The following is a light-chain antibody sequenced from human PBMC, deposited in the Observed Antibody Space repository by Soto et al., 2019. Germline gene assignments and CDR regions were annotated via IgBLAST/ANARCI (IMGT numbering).Light chain of an antibody. V-gene: IGKV3-15*01. CDR3: QQYNSWPRT. CDR2: TTS. CDR1: QSVGSN. Sequence: EVVMTQSPATLSVSPGERATFSCRASQSVGSNLAWYQQKPGQAPSLLIYTTSTRASGVPARFSGSGSGTEFTLTINSLQTEYFGLYYCQQYNSWPRTFGQGTKVDIK. J-gene: IGKJ1*01.